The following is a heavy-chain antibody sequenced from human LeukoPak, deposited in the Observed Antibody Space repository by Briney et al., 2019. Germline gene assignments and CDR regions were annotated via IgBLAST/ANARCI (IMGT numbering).Heavy chain of an antibody. CDR1: GGSISSYY. Sequence: SETLSLTCTVSGGSISSYYWNWIRQPAGKGLEWIGRISTRGSTNYNTSLKGRLTLSLDTSNNQFSLSLNSVTAADTAIYYCARQTGSGLFILPGGQGTLVTVSS. J-gene: IGHJ4*02. CDR2: ISTRGST. CDR3: ARQTGSGLFILP. V-gene: IGHV4-4*07. D-gene: IGHD3/OR15-3a*01.